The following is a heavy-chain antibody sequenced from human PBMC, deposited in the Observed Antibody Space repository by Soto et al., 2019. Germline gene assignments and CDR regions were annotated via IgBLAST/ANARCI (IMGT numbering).Heavy chain of an antibody. CDR1: GFTFGDYT. V-gene: IGHV3-43*01. CDR3: AKDMYANPDYGLIDY. CDR2: ISWDGDTT. D-gene: IGHD4-17*01. J-gene: IGHJ4*02. Sequence: GGSLRLSCAASGFTFGDYTFHWVRQAPGKGLEWVSLISWDGDTTFYTDSVKGRFTISRDNSKNSLYLQMNSLRTEDTALYYCAKDMYANPDYGLIDYWGQGTLVTVSS.